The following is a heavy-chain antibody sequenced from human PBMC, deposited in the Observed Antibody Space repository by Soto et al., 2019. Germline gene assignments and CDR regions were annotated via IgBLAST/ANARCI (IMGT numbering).Heavy chain of an antibody. V-gene: IGHV1-69*12. Sequence: QVQLVQSGAEVKKPGSSVKVSCKASGGTFSSYAISWVRQAPGQGLEWMGGIIPIFGTANYAQKFQGRVTXPXXESTSPADMALSSLRAEDTAGDSCARVEGSYSSGWWGQGTLVTVSS. J-gene: IGHJ4*02. D-gene: IGHD6-19*01. CDR3: ARVEGSYSSGW. CDR1: GGTFSSYA. CDR2: IIPIFGTA.